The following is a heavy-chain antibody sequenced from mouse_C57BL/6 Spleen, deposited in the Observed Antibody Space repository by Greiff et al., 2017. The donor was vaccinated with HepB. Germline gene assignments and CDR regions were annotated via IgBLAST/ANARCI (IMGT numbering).Heavy chain of an antibody. CDR1: GFTFSDYG. J-gene: IGHJ1*03. D-gene: IGHD2-3*01. Sequence: EVQLVESGGGLVKPGGSLKLSCAASGFTFSDYGMHWVRQAPEKGLEWVAYISSGSSTIYYADTVKGRFTISRDNAKNTLFLQMTSLRSEVTAMYDCARPGGYYDEGYVDVWGTGTTVTVSS. V-gene: IGHV5-17*01. CDR3: ARPGGYYDEGYVDV. CDR2: ISSGSSTI.